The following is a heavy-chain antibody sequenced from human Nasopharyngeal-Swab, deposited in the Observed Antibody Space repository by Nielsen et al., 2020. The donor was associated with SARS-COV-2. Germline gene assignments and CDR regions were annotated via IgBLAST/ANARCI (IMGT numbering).Heavy chain of an antibody. CDR1: GFTFTSSA. V-gene: IGHV1-58*01. CDR3: AAVDITGTTSPFDY. D-gene: IGHD1-7*01. CDR2: IVVGSGNT. J-gene: IGHJ4*02. Sequence: SVKVSCKASGFTFTSSAVQWVRQARGQRLEWIGWIVVGSGNTNYAQRFQERVTITRDMSTSTAYMELSSLRSEDTAVYYCAAVDITGTTSPFDYWGQGTLVTVSS.